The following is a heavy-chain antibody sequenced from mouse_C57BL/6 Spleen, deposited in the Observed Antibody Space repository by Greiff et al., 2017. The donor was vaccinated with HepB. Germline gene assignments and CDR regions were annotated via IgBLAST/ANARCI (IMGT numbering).Heavy chain of an antibody. Sequence: VQLQQSGAELVKPGASVKLSCKASGYTFTSYWMHWVKQRPGQGLEWIGMIHPNSGSTNYNEKFKSKATLTVDKSSSTAYMQLSSLTSEDSAVYYCARSDYDGYAYAMDYWGQGTSVTVSS. J-gene: IGHJ4*01. CDR2: IHPNSGST. D-gene: IGHD2-3*01. CDR3: ARSDYDGYAYAMDY. CDR1: GYTFTSYW. V-gene: IGHV1-64*01.